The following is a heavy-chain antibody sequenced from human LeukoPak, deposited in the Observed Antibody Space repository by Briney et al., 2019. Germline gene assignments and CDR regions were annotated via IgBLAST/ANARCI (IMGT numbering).Heavy chain of an antibody. CDR2: IYHSGRT. D-gene: IGHD3-9*01. J-gene: IGHJ4*02. CDR1: GVSISSTLYY. Sequence: SETLSLTCYVSGVSISSTLYYWTWIRQAPGKGLEWIGSIYHSGRTYYNPSLNSRVTTSVETSKNQFSLKLISVTAADTAVYFCASVRKDILSGPNPGLPDSWGQGTLVTVSS. V-gene: IGHV4-39*07. CDR3: ASVRKDILSGPNPGLPDS.